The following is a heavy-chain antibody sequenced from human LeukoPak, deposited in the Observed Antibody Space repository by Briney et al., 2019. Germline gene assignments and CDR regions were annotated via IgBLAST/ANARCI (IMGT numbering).Heavy chain of an antibody. Sequence: ASVKVSCKASGYTFNSYGISWVRQAPGQGLEWMGWISAYNGNTNYAQKLQGRVTMTTDTSTSTAYMELRSLRSDDTAVYYCATDIAAAGPNAFDYWGQGTLVTVSS. CDR3: ATDIAAAGPNAFDY. V-gene: IGHV1-18*01. J-gene: IGHJ4*02. CDR1: GYTFNSYG. CDR2: ISAYNGNT. D-gene: IGHD6-13*01.